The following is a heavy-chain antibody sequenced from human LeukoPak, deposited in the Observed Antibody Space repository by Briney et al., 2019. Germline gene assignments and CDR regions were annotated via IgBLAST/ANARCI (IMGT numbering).Heavy chain of an antibody. D-gene: IGHD1-26*01. J-gene: IGHJ4*02. V-gene: IGHV3-9*01. CDR1: GFTFDDYA. CDR3: AKGEVGSVDY. CDR2: ISWNSGSI. Sequence: GGSLRLSCAASGFTFDDYAMHWVRQAPGKGLEWVSGISWNSGSIGYADSVKGRFTISRDNAKNSLYLQTNSLRAEDTALYYCAKGEVGSVDYWGQGTLVTVSS.